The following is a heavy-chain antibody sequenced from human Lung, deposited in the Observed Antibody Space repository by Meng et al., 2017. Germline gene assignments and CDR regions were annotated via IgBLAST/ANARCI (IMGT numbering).Heavy chain of an antibody. CDR3: ARDRQWLFDY. CDR2: IDPGNGNR. Sequence: QVQLVQSGSELKKPGASVKVSCKASGYTFTSYAMNWVRQAPGQGLEWMGWIDPGNGNRDFAEKFQDRLTMSNDTSSSTVYMELTRLTSDDTAVYYCARDRQWLFDYWGQGALVTVSS. J-gene: IGHJ4*02. D-gene: IGHD6-19*01. V-gene: IGHV1-3*01. CDR1: GYTFTSYA.